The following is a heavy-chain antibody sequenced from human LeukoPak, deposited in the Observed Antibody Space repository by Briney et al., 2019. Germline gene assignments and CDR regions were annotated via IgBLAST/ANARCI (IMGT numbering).Heavy chain of an antibody. J-gene: IGHJ2*01. V-gene: IGHV4-61*01. D-gene: IGHD6-19*01. CDR2: IYYSGST. CDR3: ARVAGGSGWYFDL. Sequence: PSETLSLTCTVSGGSISSSSYYWSWIRQPPGKGLEWIGYIYYSGSTNYNPSLKSRVTISVDTSKNQFSLKLSSVTAADTAVYYCARVAGGSGWYFDLWGRGTLVTVSS. CDR1: GGSISSSSYY.